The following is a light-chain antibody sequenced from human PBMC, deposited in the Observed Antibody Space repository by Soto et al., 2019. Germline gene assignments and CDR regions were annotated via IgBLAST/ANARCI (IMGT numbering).Light chain of an antibody. CDR1: QLFSSN. CDR3: QQYGSSPLT. V-gene: IGKV3-20*01. CDR2: GVS. J-gene: IGKJ4*01. Sequence: EIVMMQSPANQSVTPGESVTLSCRASQLFSSNLAWYQHKPGQAPRLLIYGVSTRDTGVPDRFSGSGSGTDFTLTISRLEPEDFAGYYCQQYGSSPLTFGGGTKVDIK.